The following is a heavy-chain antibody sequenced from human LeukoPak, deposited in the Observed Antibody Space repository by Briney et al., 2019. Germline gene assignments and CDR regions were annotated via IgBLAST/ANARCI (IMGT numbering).Heavy chain of an antibody. J-gene: IGHJ6*03. CDR2: INPDSGGT. CDR3: ARRDYYYDTSGYGSGQFYYYMDV. D-gene: IGHD3-22*01. Sequence: ASVKVSCKTSGGTFSSYGFSWVRQAPGQGLEWMGWINPDSGGTKYAQKFQGRVTMTRDTSISTAYMELSRLRSDDTAVYYCARRDYYYDTSGYGSGQFYYYMDVWGEGTTVTISS. V-gene: IGHV1-2*02. CDR1: GGTFSSYG.